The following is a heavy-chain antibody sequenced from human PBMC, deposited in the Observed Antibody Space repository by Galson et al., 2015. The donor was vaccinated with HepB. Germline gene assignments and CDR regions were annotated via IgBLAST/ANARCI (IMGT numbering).Heavy chain of an antibody. V-gene: IGHV3-49*03. CDR3: TRGYYYDSSCYYYVGYFQH. D-gene: IGHD3-22*01. Sequence: SLRLSCAASGFTFGDYAMSWFRQAPGKGLEWVGFIRSKAYGGTTEYAASVKGRFTISRDDSKSIAYLQMNSLKTEDTAVYYCTRGYYYDSSCYYYVGYFQHSGQGTLVTVST. CDR2: IRSKAYGGTT. J-gene: IGHJ1*01. CDR1: GFTFGDYA.